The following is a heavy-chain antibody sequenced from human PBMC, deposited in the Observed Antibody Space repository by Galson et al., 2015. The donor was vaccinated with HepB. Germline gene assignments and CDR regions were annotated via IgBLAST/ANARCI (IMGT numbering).Heavy chain of an antibody. CDR3: ARGEMGPYYYDSSGYYPLYYYYYMDV. Sequence: LSLTCTVSGGSISSGSYYWSWIRQPAGKGLEWIGRIYTSGSTNYNPSLKSRVTMSVDTSKNQFSLKLSSVTAADTAVYYCARGEMGPYYYDSSGYYPLYYYYYMDVWGKGTTVTVSS. V-gene: IGHV4-61*02. CDR1: GGSISSGSYY. D-gene: IGHD3-22*01. CDR2: IYTSGST. J-gene: IGHJ6*03.